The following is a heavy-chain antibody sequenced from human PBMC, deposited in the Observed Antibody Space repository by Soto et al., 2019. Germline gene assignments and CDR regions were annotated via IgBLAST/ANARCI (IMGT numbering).Heavy chain of an antibody. CDR1: GGSISSYY. Sequence: SETLSLTCIFSGGSISSYYWSWIRQPPGKGLEWIGYIYYSGSTNYNPSLKSRVTITVDTSKNQFSLKLNSVTAADTAVYYCARGDSSGYSYGDYGMDVWGQGTTVTVSS. CDR3: ARGDSSGYSYGDYGMDV. D-gene: IGHD3-22*01. J-gene: IGHJ6*02. CDR2: IYYSGST. V-gene: IGHV4-59*01.